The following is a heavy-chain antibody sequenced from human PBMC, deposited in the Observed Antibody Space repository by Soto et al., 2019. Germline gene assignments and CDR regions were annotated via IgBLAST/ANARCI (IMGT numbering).Heavy chain of an antibody. CDR1: GFKFSIYS. CDR3: ARSVEGHFDY. J-gene: IGHJ4*02. CDR2: ITSDTKTI. D-gene: IGHD6-19*01. V-gene: IGHV3-48*02. Sequence: EVQLVESGGALVQPGRSLRLSCAASGFKFSIYSMNWVRQAPGKGLEWSAYITSDTKTIKYGDSVKGRFTISRDNAKNSVYLQMNDLSDEDTAVYYCARSVEGHFDYWGQGTVVTVSS.